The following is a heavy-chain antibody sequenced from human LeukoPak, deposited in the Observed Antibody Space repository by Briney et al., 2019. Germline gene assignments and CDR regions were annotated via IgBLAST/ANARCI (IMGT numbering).Heavy chain of an antibody. V-gene: IGHV4-39*01. CDR3: ASGDIVVVPAAMDY. D-gene: IGHD2-2*01. Sequence: PSETLSLTCTVSGGSISSSSYYWGWIRQPPGKGLEWIGSIYYSGSTYYNPSLKSRVTISVDTYKNQFSLKLSSVTAADTAVYYCASGDIVVVPAAMDYWGQGTLVTVSS. CDR1: GGSISSSSYY. J-gene: IGHJ4*02. CDR2: IYYSGST.